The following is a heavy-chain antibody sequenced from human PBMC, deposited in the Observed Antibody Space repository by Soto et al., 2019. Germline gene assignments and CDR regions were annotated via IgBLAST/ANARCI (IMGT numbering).Heavy chain of an antibody. V-gene: IGHV1-3*01. D-gene: IGHD3-10*01. Sequence: QVQLVQSGPEMMQPGASVKVSCKASGYASLSHAMHWVRQVPGQVYEWLGWINAGVDGTMYSESFQDRIRITRDTSANTVNMDLNARQSGDPAVYYCAREVPEVPSFDYWAREPWSSSPQ. CDR2: INAGVDGT. CDR1: GYASLSHA. CDR3: AREVPEVPSFDY. J-gene: IGHJ4*02.